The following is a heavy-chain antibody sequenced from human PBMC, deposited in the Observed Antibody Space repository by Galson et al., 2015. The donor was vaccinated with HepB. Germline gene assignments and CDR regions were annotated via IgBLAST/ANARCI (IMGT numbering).Heavy chain of an antibody. J-gene: IGHJ6*02. CDR1: GFSFASYW. Sequence: QSGAEVKKPGESLKISCTGSGFSFASYWIGWVRQMPGKGLEWMGLIYPGDSDTRYSPSFQGQVTISADKSINTAYLQWSSLRASDTAIYYCARHSQTTASLDYYFFYGMDVWGQGTTVTVSS. D-gene: IGHD1-7*01. CDR2: IYPGDSDT. V-gene: IGHV5-51*01. CDR3: ARHSQTTASLDYYFFYGMDV.